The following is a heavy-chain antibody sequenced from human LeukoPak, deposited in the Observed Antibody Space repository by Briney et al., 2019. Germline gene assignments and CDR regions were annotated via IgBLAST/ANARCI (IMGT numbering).Heavy chain of an antibody. Sequence: GGSLRLSCAASGFTFSDHYMDWVRQAPGKGLEWVARTRNKANSYTTEYAASVKGRFTISRDDSKNSLYLQMNSLKTEDTAVYYCSRYYYDSSDYRAFDYWGQGTLVTVSS. CDR2: TRNKANSYTT. CDR1: GFTFSDHY. CDR3: SRYYYDSSDYRAFDY. D-gene: IGHD3-22*01. V-gene: IGHV3-72*01. J-gene: IGHJ4*02.